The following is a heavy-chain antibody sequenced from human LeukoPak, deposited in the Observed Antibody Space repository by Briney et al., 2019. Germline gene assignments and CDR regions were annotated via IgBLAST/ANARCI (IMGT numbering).Heavy chain of an antibody. V-gene: IGHV4-39*07. D-gene: IGHD3-10*01. CDR3: ARDPYYYGSGPLNWFDP. CDR2: IYYSRST. CDR1: GGSISSSSYY. J-gene: IGHJ5*02. Sequence: NPSETLSLTCTVSGGSISSSSYYWGWIRQPPGKGREGIGSIYYSRSTYYNPSLKSRVTISVDTSKNQFSLKLSSVSAADTAVYYCARDPYYYGSGPLNWFDPWGQGTLVTVSS.